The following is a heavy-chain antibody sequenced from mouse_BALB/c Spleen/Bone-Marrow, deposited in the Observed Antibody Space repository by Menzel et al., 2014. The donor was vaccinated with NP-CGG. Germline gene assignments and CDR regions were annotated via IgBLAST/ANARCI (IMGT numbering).Heavy chain of an antibody. CDR1: GYAFSSYW. CDR2: IYPGDGDT. V-gene: IGHV1-80*01. J-gene: IGHJ4*01. Sequence: VQLQQSGAELVRPGSSVKISCKPSGYAFSSYWMNWVKQRPGQGPEWIGQIYPGDGDTNYNGKFEGKATLTADKSSSTAYMHLSSLTSEDSAVYFCARSGYSAMDYWGQGTSVTVSS. D-gene: IGHD1-3*01. CDR3: ARSGYSAMDY.